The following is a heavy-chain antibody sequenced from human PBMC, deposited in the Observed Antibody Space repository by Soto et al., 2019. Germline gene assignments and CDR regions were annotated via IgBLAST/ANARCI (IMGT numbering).Heavy chain of an antibody. CDR2: ISWNSGSI. D-gene: IGHD3-22*01. V-gene: IGHV3-9*01. J-gene: IGHJ4*02. CDR3: AKDGLDYYDSSGYLDY. CDR1: GFTFDDYA. Sequence: EVQLVESGGGLVQPGRSLRLSCAASGFTFDDYAMHWVRQAPGKGLEWDSGISWNSGSIGYADSVKGRFTISRDNAKNSLYLQMNSLRAEDTALYYCAKDGLDYYDSSGYLDYWGQGTLVTVSS.